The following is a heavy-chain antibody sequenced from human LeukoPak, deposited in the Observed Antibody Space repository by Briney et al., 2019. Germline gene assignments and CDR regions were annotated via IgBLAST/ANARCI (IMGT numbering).Heavy chain of an antibody. CDR2: IIPIFGIA. V-gene: IGHV1-69*04. J-gene: IGHJ6*02. CDR3: ASGDSGYSYGYSYYYYGMDV. Sequence: SVKVSCKASGGTFSSYATSWVRQAPGQGLEWMGRIIPIFGIANYAQKLQGRVTITADKSTSTAYMELSSLRSEDTAVYYCASGDSGYSYGYSYYYYGMDVWGQGTTVTVSS. D-gene: IGHD5-18*01. CDR1: GGTFSSYA.